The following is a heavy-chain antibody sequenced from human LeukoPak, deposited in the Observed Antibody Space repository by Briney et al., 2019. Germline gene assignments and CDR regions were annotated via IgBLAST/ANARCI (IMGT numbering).Heavy chain of an antibody. CDR3: ARAISYDSPHIDY. CDR1: GFTFSSYS. J-gene: IGHJ4*02. V-gene: IGHV3-21*01. D-gene: IGHD3-16*01. Sequence: GGSLRLSCAASGFTFSSYSMSWVRQAPGEGLEWVSSISSSSSYIYYADSVKGRFTISRDNAKNSLYLQMNSLRAEDTAVYYCARAISYDSPHIDYWGQGTLVTVSS. CDR2: ISSSSSYI.